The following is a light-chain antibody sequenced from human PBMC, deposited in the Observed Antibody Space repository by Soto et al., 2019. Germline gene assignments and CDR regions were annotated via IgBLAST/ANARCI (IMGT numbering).Light chain of an antibody. CDR2: EVS. J-gene: IGLJ1*01. CDR3: ASYSGRYTFV. CDR1: TSDVGGYNY. Sequence: QSVLTQPASVSGSPGQSITISCAGTTSDVGGYNYVSWYQQHPGQAPKLMIFEVSNRPSGVSSRFSGSKSGNTASLTISALQPEDEAAYYCASYSGRYTFVFGTGTKLTVL. V-gene: IGLV2-14*01.